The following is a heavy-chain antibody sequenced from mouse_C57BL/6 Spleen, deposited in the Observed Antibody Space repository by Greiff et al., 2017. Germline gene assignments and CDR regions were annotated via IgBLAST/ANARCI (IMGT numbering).Heavy chain of an antibody. V-gene: IGHV1-53*01. CDR1: GYTFTSYW. CDR2: INPSNGGT. J-gene: IGHJ2*01. CDR3: AGGDLYYYGSSYIDY. D-gene: IGHD1-1*01. Sequence: VQLQQPGTELVKPGASVKLSCKASGYTFTSYWMHWVKQRPGQGLEWIGNINPSNGGTNYNEKFKSKTTLTVDKSSSTAYMQLSSLTSEDSAVYYCAGGDLYYYGSSYIDYWGQGTTLTVSS.